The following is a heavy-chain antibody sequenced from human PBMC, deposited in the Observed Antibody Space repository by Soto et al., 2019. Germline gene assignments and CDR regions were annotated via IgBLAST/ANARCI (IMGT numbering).Heavy chain of an antibody. CDR2: IYYSGST. CDR1: GGSISSGGYY. D-gene: IGHD3-9*01. CDR3: ARSSRVDILTGYYKADSAFDY. Sequence: SETLSLTCTVSGGSISSGGYYWSWIRQHPGKGLEWFGYIYYSGSTYYNPSLKSRVTISVDTSKNQFSLKLSSVTAADTAVYYCARSSRVDILTGYYKADSAFDYWGQGTLVTVSS. J-gene: IGHJ4*02. V-gene: IGHV4-31*03.